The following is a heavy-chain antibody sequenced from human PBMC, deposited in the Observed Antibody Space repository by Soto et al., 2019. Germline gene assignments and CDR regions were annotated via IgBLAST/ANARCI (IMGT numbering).Heavy chain of an antibody. Sequence: QITLKESGPTLVKPTQTLTLTCTLSGFSLSSSGVGVGWIRQPPGKALEWLALIYWDDDKRYSPSLKSRLTITKDTSKNKVVLTMTNMDPVDTGTYFCAHRRPYCSGGSCYSNWFDPWGQGTLVTVSS. D-gene: IGHD2-15*01. J-gene: IGHJ5*02. CDR3: AHRRPYCSGGSCYSNWFDP. CDR1: GFSLSSSGVG. V-gene: IGHV2-5*02. CDR2: IYWDDDK.